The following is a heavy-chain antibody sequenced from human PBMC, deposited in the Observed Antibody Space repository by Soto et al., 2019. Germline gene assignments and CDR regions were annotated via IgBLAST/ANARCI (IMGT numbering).Heavy chain of an antibody. V-gene: IGHV1-24*01. CDR2: FDPEDGET. CDR1: GYTLAELS. D-gene: IGHD3-9*01. Sequence: ASVKVSCKVSGYTLAELSMHWVRQAPGKGLEWMGGFDPEDGETIYAQKFQGRVTMTEDTSTDTAYMELSSLRSEDTAVYYCATEEAYYYILTGYYSPDAFDIWGQGTMVTVSS. J-gene: IGHJ3*02. CDR3: ATEEAYYYILTGYYSPDAFDI.